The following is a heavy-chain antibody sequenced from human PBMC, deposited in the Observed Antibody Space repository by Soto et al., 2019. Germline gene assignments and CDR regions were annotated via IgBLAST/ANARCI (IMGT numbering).Heavy chain of an antibody. D-gene: IGHD2-2*02. J-gene: IGHJ4*02. CDR1: GYSFTSYW. CDR3: ARGIYCSSTRCYRSDY. Sequence: GESLKISCKGSGYSFTSYWITWVRQVPGKGLEWMGKIDPSDSDTNYSPSFQGHVTISVDKSISTAYLQWSSLTASDTAMYYCARGIYCSSTRCYRSDYWGQGTLVTVSS. CDR2: IDPSDSDT. V-gene: IGHV5-10-1*01.